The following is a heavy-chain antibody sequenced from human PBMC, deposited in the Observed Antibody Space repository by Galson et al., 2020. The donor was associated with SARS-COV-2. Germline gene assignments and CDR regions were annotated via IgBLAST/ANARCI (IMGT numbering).Heavy chain of an antibody. J-gene: IGHJ5*02. CDR3: ARIISVGIFGVVNWFDP. Sequence: ETSETLSLTCTVSGGSISSGGYYWSWIRQHPGKGLEWIGYSYYSGSTYYNPSPKSRVTISVDTSKNQFSLKLSSVTAADTAVYYCARIISVGIFGVVNWFDPWGQGTLVTVSS. V-gene: IGHV4-31*03. D-gene: IGHD3-3*01. CDR1: GGSISSGGYY. CDR2: SYYSGST.